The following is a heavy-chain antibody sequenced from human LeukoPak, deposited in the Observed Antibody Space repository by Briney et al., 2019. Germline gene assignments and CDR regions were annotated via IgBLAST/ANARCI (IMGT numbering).Heavy chain of an antibody. J-gene: IGHJ4*02. D-gene: IGHD3-10*01. V-gene: IGHV4-4*02. CDR2: IYHSGST. CDR1: GGSISSSNW. Sequence: SETLSLTCAVSGGSISSSNWWSWVRQPPGKGLEWIGEIYHSGSTNYNPSLKSRVTISVDKSKNQFSLKLSSVTAADTAVYYCARAYYYGSGSYGLDYWGQGTLVTVSS. CDR3: ARAYYYGSGSYGLDY.